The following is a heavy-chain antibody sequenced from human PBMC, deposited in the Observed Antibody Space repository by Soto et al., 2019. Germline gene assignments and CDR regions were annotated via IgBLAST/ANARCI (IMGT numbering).Heavy chain of an antibody. D-gene: IGHD3-3*01. CDR2: IYYNGST. V-gene: IGHV4-39*01. CDR3: ARHVRQEWYHYYGMDV. J-gene: IGHJ6*02. Sequence: QLQLQESGPGLVKPSETLSLTCTVSGGSISSSSYPWGWIRQPPGKGLEWIGNIYYNGSTFYNPSLKSRVTISVDTSKNQFSLRLSSVTAADTAVYYCARHVRQEWYHYYGMDVWGQGTTVTVSS. CDR1: GGSISSSSYP.